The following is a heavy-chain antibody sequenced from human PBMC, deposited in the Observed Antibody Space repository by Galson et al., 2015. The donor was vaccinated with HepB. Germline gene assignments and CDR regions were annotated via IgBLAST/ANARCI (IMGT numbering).Heavy chain of an antibody. V-gene: IGHV3-30*18. Sequence: SLRLSCAASGFSFRSNGMHWVRQAPGKGLEWVAVISYDGSNKYHVDSAKGRFTISRDNSKNMLYLEMNSLRAEDTAVYYCVKDLGYAVDALDVWGQGTTVTVSS. CDR1: GFSFRSNG. D-gene: IGHD7-27*01. CDR3: VKDLGYAVDALDV. CDR2: ISYDGSNK. J-gene: IGHJ6*02.